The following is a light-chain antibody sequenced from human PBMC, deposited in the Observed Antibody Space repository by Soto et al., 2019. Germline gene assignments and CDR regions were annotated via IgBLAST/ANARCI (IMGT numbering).Light chain of an antibody. CDR2: LNSDGSH. CDR1: SRHSSYA. V-gene: IGLV4-69*02. J-gene: IGLJ2*01. Sequence: QPVLTQSPSASASLGASVKLTCILSSRHSSYAIAWHQQQPEKGPRYLMKLNSDGSHNRGDGVPDRFSGSSSGAERYLTISSLQSEDEADYYCQTWGTGIVVFGGGTKLTVL. CDR3: QTWGTGIVV.